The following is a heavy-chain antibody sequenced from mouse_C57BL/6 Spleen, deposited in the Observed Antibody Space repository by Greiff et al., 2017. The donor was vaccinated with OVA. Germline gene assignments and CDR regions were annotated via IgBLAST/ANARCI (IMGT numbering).Heavy chain of an antibody. CDR2: INPNNGGT. D-gene: IGHD2-1*01. V-gene: IGHV1-26*01. CDR3: ASQGAVYYGNGGY. Sequence: VQLQQSGPELVKPGASVKISCKASGYTFTDYYMNWVKQSHGKSLEWIGDINPNNGGTSYNQKFKGKATLTVDKSSITAYMELRSLTSEDSAVYYCASQGAVYYGNGGYWGQGTTLTVSS. CDR1: GYTFTDYY. J-gene: IGHJ2*01.